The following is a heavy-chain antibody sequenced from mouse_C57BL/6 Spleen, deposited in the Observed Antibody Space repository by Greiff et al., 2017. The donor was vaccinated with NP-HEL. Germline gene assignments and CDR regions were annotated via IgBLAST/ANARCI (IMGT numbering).Heavy chain of an antibody. CDR3: ARIHYGSSYWYFDV. V-gene: IGHV1-81*01. CDR2: IYPRSGNT. CDR1: GYTFTSYG. D-gene: IGHD1-1*01. J-gene: IGHJ1*03. Sequence: QVQLKESGAELARPGASVKLSCKASGYTFTSYGISWVKQRTGQGLEWIGEIYPRSGNTYYNEKFKGKATLTADKSSSTAYMELRSLTSEDSAVYFCARIHYGSSYWYFDVWGTGTTVTVSS.